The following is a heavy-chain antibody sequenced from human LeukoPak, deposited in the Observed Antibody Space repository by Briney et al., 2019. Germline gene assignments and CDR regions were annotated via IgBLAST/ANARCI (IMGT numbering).Heavy chain of an antibody. CDR1: GFTVSSNY. V-gene: IGHV3-66*01. Sequence: GGSLRLSCAASGFTVSSNYMSWVRQAPGKGLEWVSVIYSGGSTYYADSVKGRFTISRDNSKNTLYLQMNSLGAEDTAVYYCARAYSSSWYEIDYWGQGTLVTVSS. J-gene: IGHJ4*02. CDR3: ARAYSSSWYEIDY. CDR2: IYSGGST. D-gene: IGHD6-13*01.